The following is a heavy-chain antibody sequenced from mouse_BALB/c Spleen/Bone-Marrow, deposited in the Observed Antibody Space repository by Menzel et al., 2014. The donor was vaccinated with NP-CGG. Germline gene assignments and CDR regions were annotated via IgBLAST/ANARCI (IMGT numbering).Heavy chain of an antibody. V-gene: IGHV7-1*02. Sequence: EVKLVESGGGLVQPGDSLRLSCATSGFTFSDFYMEWVRQPPGKRLEWIAASRNKAKHYTTEYSASGKGRFIVSRDTSQSILYLQMNALRAEDTAIYYCARDVGYGNYFVYWGQGTLVTVSA. CDR1: GFTFSDFY. CDR3: ARDVGYGNYFVY. J-gene: IGHJ3*01. D-gene: IGHD2-10*02. CDR2: SRNKAKHYTT.